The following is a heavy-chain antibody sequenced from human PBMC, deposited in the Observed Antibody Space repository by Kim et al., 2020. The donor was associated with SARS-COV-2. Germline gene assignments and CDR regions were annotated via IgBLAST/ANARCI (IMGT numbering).Heavy chain of an antibody. D-gene: IGHD3-10*01. CDR3: ARDSMRITMVRGVIHKEYWFDT. CDR2: ISSSSSTI. CDR1: GFTFSSYS. Sequence: GGSLRLSCAASGFTFSSYSMNWVRQAPGKGLEWVSYISSSSSTIYYADSVKGRFTISRDNAKNSLYLQMNSLRDEDTAVYYCARDSMRITMVRGVIHKEYWFDTWGQGTLVTVSS. J-gene: IGHJ5*02. V-gene: IGHV3-48*02.